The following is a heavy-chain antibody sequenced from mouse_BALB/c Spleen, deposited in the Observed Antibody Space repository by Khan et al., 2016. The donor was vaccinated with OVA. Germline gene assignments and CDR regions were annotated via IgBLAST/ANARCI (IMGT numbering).Heavy chain of an antibody. Sequence: VQPQQSGPELVKPGASVKISCKASGYSFTGYFMNWVMQSHGKSLEWIGRINPHIGETFYNQKFTGKTTLTVDESSSTAHMELRSLASEDSAVYYCARKNGSDFDYWGQGTTLTVSS. J-gene: IGHJ2*01. CDR3: ARKNGSDFDY. CDR1: GYSFTGYF. CDR2: INPHIGET. V-gene: IGHV1-20*02. D-gene: IGHD1-1*01.